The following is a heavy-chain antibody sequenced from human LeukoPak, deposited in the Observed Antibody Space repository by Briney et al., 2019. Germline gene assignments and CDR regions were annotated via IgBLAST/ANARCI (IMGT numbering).Heavy chain of an antibody. D-gene: IGHD4-23*01. CDR1: GYTFTSYD. CDR3: ASWATVVNPEWAYYYYYMDV. Sequence: SVKVSCKASGYTFTSYDISWVRPAPGQGREWMGGIIPIFGTANYAQKFQGRVTITTDESTSTAYMELSSLRSEDTAVYYCASWATVVNPEWAYYYYYMDVWGKGTTVTVSS. V-gene: IGHV1-69*05. J-gene: IGHJ6*03. CDR2: IIPIFGTA.